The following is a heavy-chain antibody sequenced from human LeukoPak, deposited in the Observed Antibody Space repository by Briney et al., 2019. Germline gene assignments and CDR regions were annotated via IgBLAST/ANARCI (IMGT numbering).Heavy chain of an antibody. V-gene: IGHV4-31*03. J-gene: IGHJ4*02. CDR1: GGSISSGGYY. Sequence: SETLSLTCTVSGGSISSGGYYWSWIRQHPGKGLEWIGYIYYSGSTYYNPSLKSRVTISVDTSKNQFSLKLSSVTAADTAVYYCARSERMATPYFDYWGQGTLVTVSS. D-gene: IGHD5-24*01. CDR2: IYYSGST. CDR3: ARSERMATPYFDY.